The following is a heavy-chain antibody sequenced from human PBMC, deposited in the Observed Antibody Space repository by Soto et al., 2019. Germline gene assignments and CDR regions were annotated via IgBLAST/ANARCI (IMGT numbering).Heavy chain of an antibody. CDR2: VSASART. V-gene: IGHV4-4*07. D-gene: IGHD2-8*01. Sequence: QVQLQESGPGLVKPSATLSLTCTVSGDSISNVYCSWIRQPAGKGLESMGRVSASARTNYNPSLQSRVTMSLDTAKNQFSLRLTSVSAADKAVYFCGTGMGRYLDLWGRGTLVIVSS. CDR1: GDSISNVY. J-gene: IGHJ2*01. CDR3: GTGMGRYLDL.